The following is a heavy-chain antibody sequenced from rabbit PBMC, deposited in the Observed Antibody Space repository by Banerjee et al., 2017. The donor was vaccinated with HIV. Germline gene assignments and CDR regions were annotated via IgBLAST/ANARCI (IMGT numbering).Heavy chain of an antibody. D-gene: IGHD6-1*01. J-gene: IGHJ4*01. CDR3: ARGAATYRLNL. Sequence: QEQLEESGGDLVKPEGSLTLTCTASGFSFSSSYWICWVRQAPGKGLEWIACIDTGSSGSTYYASWAKGRFTISKTSSTTVTLQMTSLTAADTATYFCARGAATYRLNLWGPGTLVTVS. CDR2: IDTGSSGST. CDR1: GFSFSSSYW. V-gene: IGHV1S45*01.